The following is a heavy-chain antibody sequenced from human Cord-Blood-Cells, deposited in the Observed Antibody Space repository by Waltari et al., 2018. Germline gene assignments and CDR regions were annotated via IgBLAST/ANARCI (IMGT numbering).Heavy chain of an antibody. CDR3: ASSGIAAAGTIY. CDR1: GFTFSRYE. V-gene: IGHV3-48*03. Sequence: EVQLVESGGGLVQPGGSLRFSCAASGFTFSRYEMYCVRQAPGKGLEWVSYISSSGSTIYYADSVKGRFTISRDNAKNSLYLQMNSLRAEDTAVYYCASSGIAAAGTIYWGQGTLVTVSS. J-gene: IGHJ4*02. D-gene: IGHD6-13*01. CDR2: ISSSGSTI.